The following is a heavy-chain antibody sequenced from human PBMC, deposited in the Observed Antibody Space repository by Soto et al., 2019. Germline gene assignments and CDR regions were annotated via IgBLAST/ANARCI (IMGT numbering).Heavy chain of an antibody. J-gene: IGHJ5*02. CDR2: INSDGSST. D-gene: IGHD2-15*01. CDR1: GFTFSSYW. V-gene: IGHV3-74*01. Sequence: GGSLRLSCAASGFTFSSYWMHWVRQAPGKGLVWVSRINSDGSSTSYADSVKGRFTISRDNAKNTLYLQMNSLRAEDTAVYYCAILRYCSGGSCHGNWFDPWGQGTLVTVSS. CDR3: AILRYCSGGSCHGNWFDP.